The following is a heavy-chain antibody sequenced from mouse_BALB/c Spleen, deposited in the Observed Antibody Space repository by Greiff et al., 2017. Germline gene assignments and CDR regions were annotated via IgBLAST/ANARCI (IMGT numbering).Heavy chain of an antibody. V-gene: IGHV5-6*01. Sequence: EVKVVESGGDLVKPGGSLKLSCAASGFTFSSYGMSWVRQTPDKRLEWVATISSGGSYTYYPDSVKGRFTISRDNAKNTLYLQMSSLKSEDTAMYYCARLITTANAMDYWGQGTSVTVSS. CDR3: ARLITTANAMDY. CDR2: ISSGGSYT. CDR1: GFTFSSYG. J-gene: IGHJ4*01. D-gene: IGHD1-2*01.